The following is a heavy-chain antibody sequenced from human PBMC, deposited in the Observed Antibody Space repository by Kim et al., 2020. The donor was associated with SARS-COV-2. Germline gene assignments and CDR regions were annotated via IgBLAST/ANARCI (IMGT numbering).Heavy chain of an antibody. V-gene: IGHV4-31*02. J-gene: IGHJ6*02. CDR3: ARRRGYDFGYCSYGIDA. D-gene: IGHD5-12*01. Sequence: LKSRVTISVDTSKNQFSLKLSSVTAADTAVYYCARRRGYDFGYCSYGIDAWGQGTTVTVSS.